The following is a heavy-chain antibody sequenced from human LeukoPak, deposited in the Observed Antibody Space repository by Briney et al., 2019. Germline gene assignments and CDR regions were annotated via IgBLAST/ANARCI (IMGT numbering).Heavy chain of an antibody. V-gene: IGHV1-18*04. J-gene: IGHJ5*02. CDR3: ARVRCSTSCYDGNWFDP. CDR2: ISAYNGNT. Sequence: ASVKVSCKASGYTFTSYGISWVRQAPGQGVEWIGWISAYNGNTNYAQKLQGRVTMTTDASPSTPYLELRSLTSDDTAVYYCARVRCSTSCYDGNWFDPWGQGTLVTVSS. D-gene: IGHD2-2*01. CDR1: GYTFTSYG.